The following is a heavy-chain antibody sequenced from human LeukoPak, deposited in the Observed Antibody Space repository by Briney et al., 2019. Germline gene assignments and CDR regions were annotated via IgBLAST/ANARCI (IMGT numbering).Heavy chain of an antibody. CDR1: GYTFTHQW. D-gene: IGHD3-10*01. J-gene: IGHJ4*02. Sequence: GESLKISCKASGYTFTHQWIGWVRQMSGSGLEWMGIIYPRDSDTIYSPSFQGHVTISADTSINTAYLEWSSLEASDTAIYYCARHSDVIGAIWGQGTLVTVSS. CDR3: ARHSDVIGAI. CDR2: IYPRDSDT. V-gene: IGHV5-51*01.